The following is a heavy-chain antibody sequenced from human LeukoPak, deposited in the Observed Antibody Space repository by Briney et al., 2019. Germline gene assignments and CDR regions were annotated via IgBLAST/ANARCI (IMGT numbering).Heavy chain of an antibody. V-gene: IGHV4-30-4*08. CDR1: GGSISSGDYY. CDR3: ARAPHREYCSSTSCGADNAFDI. D-gene: IGHD2-2*01. J-gene: IGHJ3*02. CDR2: IYYSGST. Sequence: SETLSLTCTVSGGSISSGDYYWSWIRQPPGKGLEWIGYIYYSGSTYYNPSLKSRVTISVDTSKNQFSLKLSSVTAADTAVYYCARAPHREYCSSTSCGADNAFDIWGQGTMVTVSS.